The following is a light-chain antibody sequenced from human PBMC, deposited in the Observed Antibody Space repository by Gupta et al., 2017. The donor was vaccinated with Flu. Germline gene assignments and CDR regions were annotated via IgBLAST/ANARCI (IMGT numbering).Light chain of an antibody. V-gene: IGKV3-20*01. J-gene: IGKJ1*01. CDR1: ESISVRY. Sequence: QIPDALSLSPGQTAPLSCRASESISVRYVAWYHQKSGQPPRLLICGSLKRAAGISDRFSGSGSGTHFTLSIKKVEAGDSGVYFCQQYGRSPLWTFGDGT. CDR2: GSL. CDR3: QQYGRSPLWT.